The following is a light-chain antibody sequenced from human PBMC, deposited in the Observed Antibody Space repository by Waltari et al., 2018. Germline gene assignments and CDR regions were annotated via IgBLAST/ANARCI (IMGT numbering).Light chain of an antibody. V-gene: IGKV3-15*01. CDR3: QQYDDWPGT. CDR2: DAS. Sequence: IVMTQSPGTLSVSPGGRATLACRASQSVSTNLAWYQQTPGQAPRLLIFDASTRATGVPGRFSGSGSGTDFTLTISRLQSQDFAVYYCQQYDDWPGTFGQGTKVEIK. CDR1: QSVSTN. J-gene: IGKJ1*01.